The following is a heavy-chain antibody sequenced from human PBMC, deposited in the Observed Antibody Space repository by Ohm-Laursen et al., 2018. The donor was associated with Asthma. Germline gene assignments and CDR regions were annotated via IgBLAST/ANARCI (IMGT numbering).Heavy chain of an antibody. V-gene: IGHV3-30*18. CDR3: AKATTYYYGSGQGNYFDY. Sequence: SLRLSCTASGFTFSSYGMHWVRQAPGKGLEWVAVGGSYYDGGLKYYADSVNGRFTISRDNSKNTLYLQMNSLRAEDTAVYYCAKATTYYYGSGQGNYFDYWGQGTLVTVSS. CDR2: GGSYYDGGLK. J-gene: IGHJ4*02. CDR1: GFTFSSYG. D-gene: IGHD3-10*01.